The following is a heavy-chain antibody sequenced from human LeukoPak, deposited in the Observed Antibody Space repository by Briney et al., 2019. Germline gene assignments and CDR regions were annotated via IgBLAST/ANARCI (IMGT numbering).Heavy chain of an antibody. CDR2: IYTSGST. D-gene: IGHD6-19*01. CDR1: GGSISSGSYY. Sequence: PSETLSLTCTVSGGSISSGSYYWSWIRQPAGKGLEWIGHIYTSGSTNYNPSLKSRVTISVDTSKNQFSLKLSSVTAADTAVYYCARDGRSGGYSSGWYLYWGQGTLVTVSS. CDR3: ARDGRSGGYSSGWYLY. J-gene: IGHJ4*02. V-gene: IGHV4-61*09.